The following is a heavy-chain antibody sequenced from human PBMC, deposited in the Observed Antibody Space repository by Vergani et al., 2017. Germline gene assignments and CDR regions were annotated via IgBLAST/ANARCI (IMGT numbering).Heavy chain of an antibody. V-gene: IGHV1-2*02. CDR3: AGYMVVVADGAFDI. D-gene: IGHD2-15*01. CDR2: INPNSGGT. Sequence: QVQLVQSGAEVKKPGASVQVSCKASGFTFTGYYLHWVRQAPGQGLEWMGWINPNSGGTNYAQKFQGRVTMTRDTSISTAYMELSRLRSDDTAVYYCAGYMVVVADGAFDIWGQGTMVTVSS. J-gene: IGHJ3*02. CDR1: GFTFTGYY.